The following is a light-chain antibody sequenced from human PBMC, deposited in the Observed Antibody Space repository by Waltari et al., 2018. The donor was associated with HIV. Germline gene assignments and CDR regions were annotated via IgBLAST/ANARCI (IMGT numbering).Light chain of an antibody. CDR2: DGT. J-gene: IGLJ2*01. CDR3: NSYTTFNTVI. CDR1: GAEIGAYNY. V-gene: IGLV2-14*03. Sequence: QSALTQPSSVSGSPGQSITISCAGTGAEIGAYNYVAWYQKLPDRVPKLIIYDGTRRPSGTSYRFSASKSGNAASRTIVGLQAEDEGDYYCNSYTTFNTVIFGGGTKLTVL.